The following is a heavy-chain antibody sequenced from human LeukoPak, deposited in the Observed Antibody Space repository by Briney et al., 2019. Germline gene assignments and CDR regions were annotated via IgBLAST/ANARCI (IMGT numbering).Heavy chain of an antibody. J-gene: IGHJ4*02. V-gene: IGHV1-2*02. Sequence: ASVKVSCKASGYTFTGYYIHWVRQAPGQGLEWMGWINPNNGGTSFAQKFQGRVTMTRDTSISTAYMELSSLRSDDTAVYYCARAYYYDSSGYYLVGYWGQGTLVTVSS. CDR1: GYTFTGYY. CDR2: INPNNGGT. CDR3: ARAYYYDSSGYYLVGY. D-gene: IGHD3-22*01.